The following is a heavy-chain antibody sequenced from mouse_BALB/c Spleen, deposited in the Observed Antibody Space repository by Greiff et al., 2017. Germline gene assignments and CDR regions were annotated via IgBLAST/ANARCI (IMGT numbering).Heavy chain of an antibody. CDR1: GFNIKDSY. Sequence: VQLQQSGAELVKPGASVKLSCTASGFNIKDSYMHWVKQRPEQGLEWIGRIDPANGYTKYDPKFQGKATITADTSSNTAYLQLSSLTSEDTAVYYCAKDRYDDWMAYWGQGTLVTVSA. CDR2: IDPANGYT. V-gene: IGHV14-3*02. D-gene: IGHD2-14*01. J-gene: IGHJ3*01. CDR3: AKDRYDDWMAY.